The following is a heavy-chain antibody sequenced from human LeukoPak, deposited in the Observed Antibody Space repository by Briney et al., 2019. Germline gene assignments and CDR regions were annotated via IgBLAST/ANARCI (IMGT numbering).Heavy chain of an antibody. CDR1: GFTFSSYA. D-gene: IGHD3-3*01. CDR2: ISYDGSNK. V-gene: IGHV3-30-3*01. J-gene: IGHJ4*02. Sequence: GGSLRLSCAASGFTFSSYAMHWVRQAPGKGLEWVAVISYDGSNKYYADSVKGRFTISRDNSKNTLYLQMNSLRAEDTGVYYWAKDHYWSIDYWGRGTLVTVSS. CDR3: AKDHYWSIDY.